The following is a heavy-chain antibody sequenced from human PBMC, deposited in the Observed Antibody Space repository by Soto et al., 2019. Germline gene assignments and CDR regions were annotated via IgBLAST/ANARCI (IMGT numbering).Heavy chain of an antibody. CDR2: IGESGTPT. CDR1: GFTFSSYA. J-gene: IGHJ6*02. V-gene: IGHV3-23*01. CDR3: ARYIPGVRYYGMDV. D-gene: IGHD2-2*01. Sequence: EVQLLESGGGLVQPGGSLRLSCAASGFTFSSYAMKWVRQAPGKGLEWVSLIGESGTPTYYADSVKGGFTIARDNSGNTLFLEMYSLRAEDTAVYYGARYIPGVRYYGMDVWGQGTTVTVSS.